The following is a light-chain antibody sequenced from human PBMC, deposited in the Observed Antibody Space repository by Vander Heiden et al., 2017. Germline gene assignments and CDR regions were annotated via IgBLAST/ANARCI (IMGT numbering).Light chain of an antibody. J-gene: IGLJ3*02. CDR1: SSNIGSNT. V-gene: IGLV1-44*01. CDR3: AAWDDSLIWV. Sequence: QSVLTQPPSASGTPGQRVTISCSGSSSNIGSNTVNWYQQRPGTAPKLLIYSNNQRPSGVPDRFSGSKSGTSASLAISGLQSEDEADYYCAAWDDSLIWVFGGGTKLTVL. CDR2: SNN.